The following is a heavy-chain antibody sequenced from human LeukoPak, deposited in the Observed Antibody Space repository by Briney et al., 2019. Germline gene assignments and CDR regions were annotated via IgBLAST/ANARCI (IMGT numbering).Heavy chain of an antibody. V-gene: IGHV4-38-2*02. D-gene: IGHD2-2*01. J-gene: IGHJ5*02. CDR2: IYHSGST. CDR3: ASLIVVVPAARLVYNWFDP. Sequence: ETLSLTCTVSGYSISSGYYWGWIRQPPGKGLEWIGSIYHSGSTYYNPSLKSRVTISVDTSKNQFSLKLSSVTAADTAVYYCASLIVVVPAARLVYNWFDPWGQGTLVTISS. CDR1: GYSISSGYY.